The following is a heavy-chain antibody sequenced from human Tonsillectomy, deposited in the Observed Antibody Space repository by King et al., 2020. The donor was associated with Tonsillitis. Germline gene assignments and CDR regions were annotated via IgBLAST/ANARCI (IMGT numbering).Heavy chain of an antibody. CDR3: TRPNYYGSGSYSDY. J-gene: IGHJ4*02. Sequence: VQLVESGGGLVQPGGSLKLSCAASGFTFSGSAMHWVRQASGKGLEWVGRIRSKANSYATAYAASVKGRFTISRDDSKNTTYLQMNSLETEDTAVYYGTRPNYYGSGSYSDYWGQGALVTVSS. CDR2: IRSKANSYAT. CDR1: GFTFSGSA. V-gene: IGHV3-73*02. D-gene: IGHD3-10*01.